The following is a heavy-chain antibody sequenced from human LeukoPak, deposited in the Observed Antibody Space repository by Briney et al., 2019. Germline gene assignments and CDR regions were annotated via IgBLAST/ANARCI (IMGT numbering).Heavy chain of an antibody. D-gene: IGHD3-16*01. Sequence: GGSLRLSCAASGFTFSSYAMSWVRQAPGKGLEWVSAISGSGGSTYYADSVKGRFTISRDNSKNTLYLQMNSLRAEDTAVYYCGVGGGSRGFDYWGQGTLVTVSS. CDR2: ISGSGGST. V-gene: IGHV3-23*01. CDR3: GVGGGSRGFDY. J-gene: IGHJ4*02. CDR1: GFTFSSYA.